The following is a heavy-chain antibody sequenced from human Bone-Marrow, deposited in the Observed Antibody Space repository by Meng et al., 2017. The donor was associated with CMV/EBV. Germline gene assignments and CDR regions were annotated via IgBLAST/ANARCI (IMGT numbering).Heavy chain of an antibody. CDR2: IIPILGIA. Sequence: SVKVSCKASGGTFSSYAISWVRQAPGQGLEWMGGIIPILGIANYAQKFQGRVTITADKSTSTAYMELSSLRSEDTAVYYCARDCIIVVVPAAIGSGWFEPWGQGTLVTVSS. D-gene: IGHD2-2*01. V-gene: IGHV1-69*10. J-gene: IGHJ5*02. CDR3: ARDCIIVVVPAAIGSGWFEP. CDR1: GGTFSSYA.